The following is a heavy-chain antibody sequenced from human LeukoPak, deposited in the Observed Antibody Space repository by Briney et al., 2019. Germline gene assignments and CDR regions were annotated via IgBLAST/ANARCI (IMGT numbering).Heavy chain of an antibody. V-gene: IGHV3-23*01. CDR2: ISGSGDAP. CDR1: GFTFSTYA. J-gene: IGHJ5*02. Sequence: GGSLRLSCAPSGFTFSTYAMSWVRQAPGKGREWVSAISGSGDAPYYADSVKGRFTVSRDNSENTLYLQMNSLRAEDTGVYYSAKGCIRADCDVSGWFDPWGQGTLVTVSS. D-gene: IGHD3-3*02. CDR3: AKGCIRADCDVSGWFDP.